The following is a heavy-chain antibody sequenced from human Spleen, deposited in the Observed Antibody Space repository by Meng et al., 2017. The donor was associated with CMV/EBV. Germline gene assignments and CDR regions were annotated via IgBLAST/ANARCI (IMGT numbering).Heavy chain of an antibody. V-gene: IGHV1-3*02. J-gene: IGHJ5*02. CDR3: ARGAGGSSSWGGWFDP. CDR1: GYTFTSYA. D-gene: IGHD6-13*01. Sequence: ASVKVSCKASGYTFTSYAMHWVRQAPGQRLEWMGWSNAGNGNTKYSQEFQGRVTITRDTSASTAYMELSSLRSEDTAVYYCARGAGGSSSWGGWFDPWGQGTLVTVSS. CDR2: SNAGNGNT.